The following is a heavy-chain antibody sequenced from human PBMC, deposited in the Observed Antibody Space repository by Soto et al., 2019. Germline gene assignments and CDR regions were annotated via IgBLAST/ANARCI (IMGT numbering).Heavy chain of an antibody. CDR3: ARAAIPERRRWEALED. V-gene: IGHV3-30-3*01. J-gene: IGHJ4*02. D-gene: IGHD1-1*01. Sequence: QVQLVESGGGVVQPGRSLRLSCAASGFTFSSYAMHWVRQAPGKGLEWVAVISYDGSNKYYADSVKGRFTISRDNSKNTLYLQMNSLRAEDTAVYYCARAAIPERRRWEALEDWGQGTLVTVSS. CDR2: ISYDGSNK. CDR1: GFTFSSYA.